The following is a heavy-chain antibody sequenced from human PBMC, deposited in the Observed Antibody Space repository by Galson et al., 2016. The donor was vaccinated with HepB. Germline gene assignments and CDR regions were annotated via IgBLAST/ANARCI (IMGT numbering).Heavy chain of an antibody. CDR1: GGSFRDYS. CDR3: ARGLKTYYYYGIDV. CDR2: INHSGST. Sequence: SETLSLTCDVYGGSFRDYSWNWIRQPPGKGLEWVGDINHSGSTNYSPSLESRVTISVDMSKKQFSLRLTSLSAADAGVSYCARGLKTYYYYGIDVWGQGTTVIVSS. J-gene: IGHJ6*02. V-gene: IGHV4-34*01.